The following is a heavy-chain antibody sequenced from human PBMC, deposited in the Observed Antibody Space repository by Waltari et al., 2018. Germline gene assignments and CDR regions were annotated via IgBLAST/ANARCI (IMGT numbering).Heavy chain of an antibody. J-gene: IGHJ6*02. Sequence: QVQLQESGPGLVKPSETLSLTCTVSGGSISSYSWSWIRQPPGKGLEWIGYIYYSGSTNYNPSLKSRVTISVDTSKNQFSLKLSSVTAADTAVYYCARLVGATPLYYYGMDVWGQGTTVTVSS. CDR3: ARLVGATPLYYYGMDV. V-gene: IGHV4-59*08. D-gene: IGHD1-26*01. CDR2: IYYSGST. CDR1: GGSISSYS.